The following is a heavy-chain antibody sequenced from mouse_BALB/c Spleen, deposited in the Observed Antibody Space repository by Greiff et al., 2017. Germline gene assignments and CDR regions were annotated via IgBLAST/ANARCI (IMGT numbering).Heavy chain of an antibody. CDR3: ARFWEGGFAY. D-gene: IGHD4-1*01. J-gene: IGHJ3*01. CDR2: INPSTGYT. V-gene: IGHV1-7*01. Sequence: VKLLESGAELAKPGASVKMSCKASGYTFTSYWMHWVKQRPGQGLEWIGYINPSTGYTEYNQKFKDKATLTADKSSSTAYMQLSSLTSEDSAVYYCARFWEGGFAYWGQGTLVTVSA. CDR1: GYTFTSYW.